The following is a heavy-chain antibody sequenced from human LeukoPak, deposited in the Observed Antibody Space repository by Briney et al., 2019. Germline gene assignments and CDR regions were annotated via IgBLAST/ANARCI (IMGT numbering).Heavy chain of an antibody. Sequence: KSSETLSLTCAVSGGSINSSNWWTWVRRPPGKGLEWIGEIYHSGSTNYNPSLKSRVTISVDKSKNQFSLKLSSVTAADTAMYYCARETIRAGRYAFDIWGQGTMVTVSS. V-gene: IGHV4-4*02. J-gene: IGHJ3*02. CDR3: ARETIRAGRYAFDI. CDR2: IYHSGST. CDR1: GGSINSSNW. D-gene: IGHD6-19*01.